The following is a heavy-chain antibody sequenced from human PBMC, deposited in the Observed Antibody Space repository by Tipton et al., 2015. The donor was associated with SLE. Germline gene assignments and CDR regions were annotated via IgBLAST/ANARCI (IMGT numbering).Heavy chain of an antibody. D-gene: IGHD2-2*01. CDR1: GFTFSSSW. J-gene: IGHJ3*02. V-gene: IGHV3-74*03. Sequence: SLRLSCVASGFTFSSSWMHWVRQAPGKGLVWVSRTKSDGSYTTYADSVRGRFTISRDNAKSTLYLQMSSLRAEDTAVYYCAKDHRSSYAEDAFDIWGQGTMVTVSS. CDR3: AKDHRSSYAEDAFDI. CDR2: TKSDGSYT.